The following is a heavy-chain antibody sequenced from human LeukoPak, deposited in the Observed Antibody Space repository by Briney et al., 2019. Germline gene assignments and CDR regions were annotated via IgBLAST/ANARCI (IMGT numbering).Heavy chain of an antibody. D-gene: IGHD3-10*01. J-gene: IGHJ6*04. V-gene: IGHV5-10-1*01. Sequence: GESLRISCKGSGYSFTSYWISWVRQMPGKGLEWMGRIDPSDSYTNYSPSFQGHVTISADKSISTAYLQWSSLKASDTAMYYCARLMVRGVTLYYYYGTDVWGKGTTVTVSS. CDR2: IDPSDSYT. CDR1: GYSFTSYW. CDR3: ARLMVRGVTLYYYYGTDV.